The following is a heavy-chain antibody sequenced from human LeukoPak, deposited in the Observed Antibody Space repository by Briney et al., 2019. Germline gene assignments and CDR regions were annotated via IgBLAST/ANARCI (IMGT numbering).Heavy chain of an antibody. D-gene: IGHD2-15*01. CDR3: ARKPTLGYCSGGSCYGGGPFDY. V-gene: IGHV4-39*07. Sequence: SETLSLTCTVSGGSISSSSYYWGWIRQPPGKGLEWIGSIYYSGSTYYNLSRKGRVTISVDTSKHQFSLKVSSVTPPDTAVYYCARKPTLGYCSGGSCYGGGPFDYWGQGTLVTVSS. CDR2: IYYSGST. J-gene: IGHJ4*02. CDR1: GGSISSSSYY.